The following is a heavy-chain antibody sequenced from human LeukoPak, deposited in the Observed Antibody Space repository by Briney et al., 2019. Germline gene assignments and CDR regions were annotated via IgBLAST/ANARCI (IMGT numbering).Heavy chain of an antibody. Sequence: GRSLRLSCAASGFTFSSYGMHWVRQAPGKGLEWVAVISYDGSNKYYADSVKGRFTISRDNSKNTLYLQMNSPRAEDTAVYYCANTVSNYGGAFDIWGQGTMVTVSS. D-gene: IGHD4-23*01. V-gene: IGHV3-30*18. J-gene: IGHJ3*02. CDR3: ANTVSNYGGAFDI. CDR1: GFTFSSYG. CDR2: ISYDGSNK.